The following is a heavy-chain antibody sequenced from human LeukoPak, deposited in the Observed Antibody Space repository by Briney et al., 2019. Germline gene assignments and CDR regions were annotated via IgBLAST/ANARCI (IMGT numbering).Heavy chain of an antibody. CDR1: GGSISSYY. CDR2: IYYSGST. Sequence: SETLSLTCTVSGGSISSYYWGWIRQPPGKGLEWIGYIYYSGSTNYNPSLKSRVTISVDTSKNQFSLKLSSVTAADTAVYYCARTGYRAAAGTLNWFDPWGQGTLVTVSS. V-gene: IGHV4-59*01. CDR3: ARTGYRAAAGTLNWFDP. J-gene: IGHJ5*02. D-gene: IGHD6-13*01.